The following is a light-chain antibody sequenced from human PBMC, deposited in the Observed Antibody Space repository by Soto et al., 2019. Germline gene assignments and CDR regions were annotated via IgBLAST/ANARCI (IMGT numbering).Light chain of an antibody. CDR1: QSVSSSY. CDR3: QQYGSP. CDR2: GAS. Sequence: EIGLTQSPCTLSLSQGERATLSCRASQSVSSSYLAWYQQKPGQAPRLLIYGASSRATGIPDRFSGSGSGTDFTLTISRLEPEDFAVYYCQQYGSPFGQGTKVDIK. V-gene: IGKV3-20*01. J-gene: IGKJ1*01.